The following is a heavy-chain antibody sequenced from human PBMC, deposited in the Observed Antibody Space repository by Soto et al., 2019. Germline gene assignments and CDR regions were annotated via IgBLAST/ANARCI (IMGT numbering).Heavy chain of an antibody. D-gene: IGHD5-12*01. CDR2: IFYTGST. Sequence: TSETLSLTCTVSGGSISSSGHYWSWIRQHPGKGLEWIGYIFYTGSTYYNPSLKSRLIISVDTSKNQFSLKLSSVTAADTAVYYCARLRDGYNHVNFDYWGQGTLVTVSS. CDR1: GGSISSSGHY. CDR3: ARLRDGYNHVNFDY. V-gene: IGHV4-31*03. J-gene: IGHJ4*02.